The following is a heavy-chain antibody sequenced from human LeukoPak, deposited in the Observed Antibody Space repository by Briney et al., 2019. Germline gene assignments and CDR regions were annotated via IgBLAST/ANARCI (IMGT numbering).Heavy chain of an antibody. CDR1: GYTFTSYG. Sequence: ASVKVSCKASGYTFTSYGITWVRQAPGQGLEWMAWINTYNDKTNYAQKVQDRVTLATDTSTRTADMELRTLTSDDTAVYYCARGKVTTPPYYYGLDVWGQGTTVIVSS. CDR3: ARGKVTTPPYYYGLDV. CDR2: INTYNDKT. V-gene: IGHV1-18*01. J-gene: IGHJ6*02. D-gene: IGHD2-21*02.